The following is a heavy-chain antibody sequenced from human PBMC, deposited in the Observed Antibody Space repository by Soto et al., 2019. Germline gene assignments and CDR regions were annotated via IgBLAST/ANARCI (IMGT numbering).Heavy chain of an antibody. J-gene: IGHJ4*02. D-gene: IGHD3-16*01. CDR1: GFTFSNHW. CDR3: ARARGVDY. V-gene: IGHV3-7*03. Sequence: LRLSCAGSGFTFSNHWMNWVRQAPGKGLAWVANIKADGSEKYYVDSVKGRFTISRDNAKNSLYLQMNSLRAEDTAVYYCARARGVDYWGQGTLVTVSS. CDR2: IKADGSEK.